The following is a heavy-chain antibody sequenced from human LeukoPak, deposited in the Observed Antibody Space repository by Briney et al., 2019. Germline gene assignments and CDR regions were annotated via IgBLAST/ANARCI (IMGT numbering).Heavy chain of an antibody. V-gene: IGHV4-39*07. CDR2: IYHSGST. CDR1: GGSISSDGYY. J-gene: IGHJ6*03. Sequence: SETLSLTCTVSGGSISSDGYYWGWIRQPPGKGLEWIGSIYHSGSTYYNPSLKSRVTISVDTSKNQFSLKLSSVTAADTAVYYCARASVTYYYYYYMDVWGKGTTVTVSS. D-gene: IGHD4-11*01. CDR3: ARASVTYYYYYYMDV.